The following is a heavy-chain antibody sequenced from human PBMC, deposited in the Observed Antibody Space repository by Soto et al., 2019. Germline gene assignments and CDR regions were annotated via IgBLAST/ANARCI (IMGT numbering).Heavy chain of an antibody. CDR2: IYYSGST. V-gene: IGHV4-59*01. CDR3: ARAGRPRDWFDP. Sequence: QVQLQESGPGLVKPSETLSLTCTVSGGSISSYYWSWIRQPPGKGLEWIGYIYYSGSTNYNPSLKSRLTISVDTSKNQCSMKLSSVPAADTAVYYCARAGRPRDWFDPWGQGTLVTVSS. D-gene: IGHD2-15*01. CDR1: GGSISSYY. J-gene: IGHJ5*02.